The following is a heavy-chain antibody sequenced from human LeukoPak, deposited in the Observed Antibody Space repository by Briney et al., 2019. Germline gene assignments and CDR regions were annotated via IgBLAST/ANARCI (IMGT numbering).Heavy chain of an antibody. CDR1: GYTFTSYG. CDR3: ARGFYYYDSSGSVDY. V-gene: IGHV1-18*01. CDR2: ISAYNGNT. J-gene: IGHJ4*02. D-gene: IGHD3-22*01. Sequence: ASVTVACKASGYTFTSYGISWVRQAPGQGLEWMGWISAYNGNTNYAQKLQGRVTITTDTSTSTAYMELRSLRSDDTAVYYCARGFYYYDSSGSVDYWGQGTLVTVSS.